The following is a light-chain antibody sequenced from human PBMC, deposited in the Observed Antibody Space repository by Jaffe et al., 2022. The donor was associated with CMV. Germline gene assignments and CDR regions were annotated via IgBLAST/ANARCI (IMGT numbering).Light chain of an antibody. CDR2: AAS. CDR3: QQTHSAPHT. CDR1: HTISSY. V-gene: IGKV1-39*01. Sequence: DIQMTQSPSSLSASVGDTVTMTCRASHTISSYVNWYQQKPGKAPSLLIYAASSLQSGVTSRFSGSGSGTDFTLTISSLLPEDFATYYCQQTHSAPHTFGQGTRLDI. J-gene: IGKJ2*01.